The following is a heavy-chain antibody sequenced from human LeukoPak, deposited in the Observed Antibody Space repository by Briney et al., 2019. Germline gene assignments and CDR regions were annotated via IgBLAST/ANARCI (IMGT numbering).Heavy chain of an antibody. V-gene: IGHV1-69*13. D-gene: IGHD1-1*01. Sequence: SVKVSCKASGGTFSSYAISWVRQAPGQGLEWMGGIIPIFDTANYAQKFQGRVTITADESTSTAYMELSSLRSEDTAVYYCARAQTGTTTPVDYWGQGTLVTVSS. CDR1: GGTFSSYA. CDR2: IIPIFDTA. J-gene: IGHJ4*02. CDR3: ARAQTGTTTPVDY.